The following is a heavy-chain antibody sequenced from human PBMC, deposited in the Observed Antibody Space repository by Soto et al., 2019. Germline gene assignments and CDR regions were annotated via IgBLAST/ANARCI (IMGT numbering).Heavy chain of an antibody. J-gene: IGHJ6*02. V-gene: IGHV1-2*04. CDR2: INPNSGGT. CDR3: ARSYVDIVATIRGAYYYYGMDV. D-gene: IGHD5-12*01. CDR1: GGTFSSYA. Sequence: ASVKVSCKASGGTFSSYAISWVRQAPGQGLEWMGWINPNSGGTNYAQKFQGWVTMTRDTSISTAYMELSRLRSDDTAVYYCARSYVDIVATIRGAYYYYGMDVWGQGTTVTVSS.